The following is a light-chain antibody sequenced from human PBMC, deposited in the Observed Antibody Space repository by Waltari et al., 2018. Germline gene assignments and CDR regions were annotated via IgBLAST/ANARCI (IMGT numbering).Light chain of an antibody. CDR1: SLPRQY. V-gene: IGLV3-25*03. Sequence: SSGLTQSPPVSVSPGQTAKITCSGDSLPRQYSYWYQQRPGQAPLLVVFKDNERPAGIPDRFSGSTSGTIVTLTITDVQAEDEADYYCQSAYSNTYEVSFGGGTKLTVL. CDR2: KDN. J-gene: IGLJ2*01. CDR3: QSAYSNTYEVS.